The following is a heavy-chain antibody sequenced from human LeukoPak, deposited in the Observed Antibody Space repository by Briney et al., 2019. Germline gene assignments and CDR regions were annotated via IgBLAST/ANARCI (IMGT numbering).Heavy chain of an antibody. V-gene: IGHV1-46*01. D-gene: IGHD6-13*01. CDR3: ARALAAAAGRRAGMMGD. CDR2: INPSGGST. Sequence: ASVKVSCKASGYSFTSYYMHWVRQAPGQGLEWMGFINPSGGSTSNAQKFQGRVTMTTDMSTSTVYMDLSSLRSEDTAIYYCARALAAAAGRRAGMMGDWGQGTLVTVSS. J-gene: IGHJ4*02. CDR1: GYSFTSYY.